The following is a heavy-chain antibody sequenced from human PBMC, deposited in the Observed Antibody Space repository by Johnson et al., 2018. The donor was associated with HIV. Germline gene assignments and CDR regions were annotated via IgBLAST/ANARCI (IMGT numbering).Heavy chain of an antibody. CDR1: GFTFSTYA. J-gene: IGHJ3*02. Sequence: QVQLVESGGGLVQPGGSLRLSCAASGFTFSTYAIHWVRQAPGKGLEWVAVISYDGTNTYYADSVRGRFTISRDNSRNTVSLQMIILRPKDTAMYYCAKAGVGYCTNGICFIADAFDIWGQGTMVTVSS. D-gene: IGHD2-8*01. CDR3: AKAGVGYCTNGICFIADAFDI. V-gene: IGHV3-30*14. CDR2: ISYDGTNT.